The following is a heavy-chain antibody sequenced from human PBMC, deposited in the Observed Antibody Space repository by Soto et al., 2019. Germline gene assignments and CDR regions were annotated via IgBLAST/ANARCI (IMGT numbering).Heavy chain of an antibody. CDR3: ARSAPSGSYSPPDY. Sequence: TLSLTCTVSGGSISSYYWSWIRQPPGKGLEWIGYIYYSGSTNFNPSLKSRVTISVDTSKNQFSLKLTSVTAADTAVYYCARSAPSGSYSPPDYWGQGTLVTVSS. V-gene: IGHV4-59*12. CDR2: IYYSGST. J-gene: IGHJ4*02. D-gene: IGHD3-10*01. CDR1: GGSISSYY.